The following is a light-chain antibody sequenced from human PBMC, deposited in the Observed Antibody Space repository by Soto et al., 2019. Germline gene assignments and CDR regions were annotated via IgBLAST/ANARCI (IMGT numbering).Light chain of an antibody. V-gene: IGKV4-1*01. CDR1: QIVLDTSNKANY. CDR3: QQFFRLPLT. J-gene: IGKJ4*01. Sequence: MTPSPPSLALSLGERATFNCKSSQIVLDTSNKANYLAWYQQKPGQSPKLLIYWGSTRQSGVPDRFSGTGSGTDFTLTIASLQAEDVAVYFCQQFFRLPLTFGGGTKVDIK. CDR2: WGS.